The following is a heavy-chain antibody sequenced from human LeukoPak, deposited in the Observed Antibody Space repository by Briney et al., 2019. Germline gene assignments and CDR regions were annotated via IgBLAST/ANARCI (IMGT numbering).Heavy chain of an antibody. CDR2: ISYSGNNY. V-gene: IGHV3-30*03. CDR3: ARGPPTSRSGAHFDY. D-gene: IGHD5-12*01. J-gene: IGHJ4*02. Sequence: GGSLRLSCAASGFTFSHYAMHWVRQAPGEGLQWVAFISYSGNNYYYADSVKGRFIISRDDSKNALYVEMNSLRLDDTAIYYCARGPPTSRSGAHFDYWGQGSLVTVSP. CDR1: GFTFSHYA.